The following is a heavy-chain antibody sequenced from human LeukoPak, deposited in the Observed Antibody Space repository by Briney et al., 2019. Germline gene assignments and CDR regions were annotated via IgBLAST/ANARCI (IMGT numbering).Heavy chain of an antibody. D-gene: IGHD3-16*01. CDR3: AKDDDWGRYKH. CDR2: ISTSGGIT. Sequence: GGSLRLSCAASGFTVSSHGMNWVRQAPGKGLEWVSGISTSGGITYYTDSMKGRFTISRDNSKNTQSLQMNSLRAEDTAVYYCAKDDDWGRYKHWGQGTLVTVSS. V-gene: IGHV3-23*01. CDR1: GFTVSSHG. J-gene: IGHJ1*01.